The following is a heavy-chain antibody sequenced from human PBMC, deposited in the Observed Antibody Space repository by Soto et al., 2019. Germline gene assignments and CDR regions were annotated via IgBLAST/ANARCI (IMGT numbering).Heavy chain of an antibody. V-gene: IGHV3-7*01. CDR1: GFTFSSYY. Sequence: EVQLVESGGALVQPGGSLRLSCAASGFTFSSYYMSWVRQAPGKGLEWVANIRHDGSGQFYVDSVKGRFTISRDNAQNSLYLQMNSLTAEDTAVYDCVRDDGTMTLVRGARTQFDYWGQGTLVTVSS. CDR2: IRHDGSGQ. J-gene: IGHJ4*02. CDR3: VRDDGTMTLVRGARTQFDY. D-gene: IGHD3-10*01.